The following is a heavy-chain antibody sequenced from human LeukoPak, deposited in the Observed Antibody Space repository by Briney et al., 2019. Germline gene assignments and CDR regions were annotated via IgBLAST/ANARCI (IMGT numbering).Heavy chain of an antibody. V-gene: IGHV3-13*01. CDR1: GFIFTKYD. D-gene: IGHD2-21*02. J-gene: IGHJ4*02. CDR2: IDRDGVT. Sequence: GGSLRLSCAASGFIFTKYDIHWVRHVTGRGLEWVSGIDRDGVTYYSDSVKGRFTMSRENGENSVYLQLNSLRAGDTAVYFCARENLEYGDCAIDYWGQGILVTVSS. CDR3: ARENLEYGDCAIDY.